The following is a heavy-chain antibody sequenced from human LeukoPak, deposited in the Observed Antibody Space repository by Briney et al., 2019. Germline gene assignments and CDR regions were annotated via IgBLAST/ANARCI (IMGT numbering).Heavy chain of an antibody. CDR1: GFTFSSYA. J-gene: IGHJ4*02. V-gene: IGHV3-23*01. D-gene: IGHD3-16*02. CDR2: ISGSGGST. Sequence: PGGSLRLSCAASGFTFSSYAMSWVRQAPGKGLEWVSAISGSGGSTYYADSVKGRFTISRDNSKNTPYLQMNSLRAEDTAVYYCAKDIEGEILRLGELSPKPFDYWGQGTLVTVSS. CDR3: AKDIEGEILRLGELSPKPFDY.